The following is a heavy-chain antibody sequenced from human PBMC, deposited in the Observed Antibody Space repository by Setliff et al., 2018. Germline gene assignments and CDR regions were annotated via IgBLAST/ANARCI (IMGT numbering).Heavy chain of an antibody. CDR1: GGSINSATNY. D-gene: IGHD4-17*01. Sequence: SETLSLTCTVSGGSINSATNYWNWIRQPAGAGLEWVGRIYTTGSTSYNPSLKSRLTISIDTSKNQFSLRLSSVTAADTAVYFCARVRNDYPYYIDSWGQGTLVTVSS. CDR2: IYTTGST. J-gene: IGHJ4*02. CDR3: ARVRNDYPYYIDS. V-gene: IGHV4-61*02.